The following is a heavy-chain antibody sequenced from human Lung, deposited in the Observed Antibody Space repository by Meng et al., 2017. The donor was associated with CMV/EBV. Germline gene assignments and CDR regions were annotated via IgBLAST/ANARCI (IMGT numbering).Heavy chain of an antibody. CDR1: GFTFREYW. J-gene: IGHJ4*02. CDR2: IKPDGSDT. D-gene: IGHD2-15*01. CDR3: AKTRGAYCSGVDCSTFDY. V-gene: IGHV3-7*01. Sequence: SCIVSGFTFREYWMNWVRQATGKGLEWLASIKPDGSDTYYVDSVKGRFTISRDKFENTLFLQMNSLEAEDTAVYYCAKTRGAYCSGVDCSTFDYXGQGXLVTVSS.